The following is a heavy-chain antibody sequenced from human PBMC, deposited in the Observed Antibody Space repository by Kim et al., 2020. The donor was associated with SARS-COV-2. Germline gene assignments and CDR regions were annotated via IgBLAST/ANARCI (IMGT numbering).Heavy chain of an antibody. Sequence: ASVKVSCKASGYTFTHYFLHWIRQAPGQGLEWMGTINPSGGRTIYAHKFQGRVTITRDTSTSTVSLQVSSLTSDDTATFYCARGTVGATDYWGQGTLVTVST. D-gene: IGHD1-26*01. CDR1: GYTFTHYF. V-gene: IGHV1-46*01. CDR2: INPSGGRT. CDR3: ARGTVGATDY. J-gene: IGHJ4*02.